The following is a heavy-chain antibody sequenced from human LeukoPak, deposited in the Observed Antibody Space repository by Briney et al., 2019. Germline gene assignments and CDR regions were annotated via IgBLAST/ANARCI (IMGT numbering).Heavy chain of an antibody. D-gene: IGHD3-22*01. CDR3: ARRTSYYYDSSGTRGAFDI. CDR2: IYHSGST. V-gene: IGHV4-4*02. CDR1: GGSISSSNW. J-gene: IGHJ3*02. Sequence: SGTLSLTCAVSGGSISSSNWWSWVRQPPGKGLEWIGEIYHSGSTNYNPSLKSRVTISVDKSKNQFSLKLSSVTAADTAVYYCARRTSYYYDSSGTRGAFDIWGQGTMVTVSS.